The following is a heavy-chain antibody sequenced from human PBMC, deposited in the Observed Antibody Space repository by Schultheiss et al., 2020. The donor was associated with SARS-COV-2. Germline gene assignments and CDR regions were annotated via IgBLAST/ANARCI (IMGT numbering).Heavy chain of an antibody. CDR2: IYYSGST. J-gene: IGHJ5*02. CDR3: ARVEGGWFDP. CDR1: GGTISSGSYY. V-gene: IGHV4-61*01. Sequence: SETLSLTCTVSGGTISSGSYYWSWIRQPPGKGLEWIGYIYYSGSTYYNPSLKSRVTISVDTSKNQFSLKLSSVTAADTAVYYCARVEGGWFDPWGQGTLVTVSS. D-gene: IGHD3-16*01.